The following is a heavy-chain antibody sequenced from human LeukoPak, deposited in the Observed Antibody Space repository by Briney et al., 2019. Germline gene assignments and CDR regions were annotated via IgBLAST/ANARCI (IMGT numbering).Heavy chain of an antibody. D-gene: IGHD2-2*02. CDR1: GGSISSYY. Sequence: SETLSLTCTVSGGSISSYYWSWIRQPAGKGLEWIGRIYTSGSTNYNPSLKSRVTMSVDTSKNQFSLKLSSVTAADTAVYYCARHGGLGYCSSTSCYIPYYYYGTDVWGQGTTVTVSS. CDR3: ARHGGLGYCSSTSCYIPYYYYGTDV. CDR2: IYTSGST. J-gene: IGHJ6*02. V-gene: IGHV4-4*07.